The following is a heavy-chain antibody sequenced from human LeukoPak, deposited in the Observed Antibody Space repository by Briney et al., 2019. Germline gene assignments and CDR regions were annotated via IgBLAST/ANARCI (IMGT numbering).Heavy chain of an antibody. Sequence: ASVKVSCKASGYTFTGYYMHWVRQAPGQGLERMGWINPNSGGTNYAQKFQGRVTMTRDTSISTAYMELSRLRSDDTAVYYCARGLGYYYDSSGYRDFDYWGQGTLVTVSS. V-gene: IGHV1-2*02. CDR2: INPNSGGT. CDR3: ARGLGYYYDSSGYRDFDY. CDR1: GYTFTGYY. D-gene: IGHD3-22*01. J-gene: IGHJ4*02.